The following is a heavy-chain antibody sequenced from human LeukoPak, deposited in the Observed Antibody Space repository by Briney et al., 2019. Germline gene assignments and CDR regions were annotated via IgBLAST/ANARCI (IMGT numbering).Heavy chain of an antibody. V-gene: IGHV3-74*01. D-gene: IGHD6-19*01. CDR3: AREGIAVVDFDY. CDR1: GFTFSTYW. J-gene: IGHJ4*02. CDR2: VNGDGSSK. Sequence: GGSLRLSCAASGFTFSTYWMHWVRQAPGKGLVWVSRVNGDGSSKNYADSVKGRFTISRDNAKNTLYLQMNSLRAEDTAVYYCAREGIAVVDFDYWGQGILVTVSS.